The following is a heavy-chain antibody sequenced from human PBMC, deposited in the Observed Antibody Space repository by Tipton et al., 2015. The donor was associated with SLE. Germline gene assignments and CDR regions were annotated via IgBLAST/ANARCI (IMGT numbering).Heavy chain of an antibody. Sequence: TLSLTCTVSGGSISSSSYYWGWIRQPPGKGLEWIGSIYYSGSTYYNPSLKSRVTISVDTSKNQFSLKLSSVTAADTAVYYCARAGGGGSNWFDPWGQGTPVTVSS. J-gene: IGHJ5*02. V-gene: IGHV4-39*07. CDR3: ARAGGGGSNWFDP. D-gene: IGHD2-21*01. CDR1: GGSISSSSYY. CDR2: IYYSGST.